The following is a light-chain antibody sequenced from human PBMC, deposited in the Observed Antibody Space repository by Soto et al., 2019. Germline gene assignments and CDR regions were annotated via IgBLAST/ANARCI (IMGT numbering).Light chain of an antibody. CDR2: DVT. V-gene: IGLV2-14*01. J-gene: IGLJ3*02. CDR1: SSDVGAYNY. CDR3: SSYTSSSTVV. Sequence: QSALTQPASVSGSPGQSVTISCSGSSSDVGAYNYVSWYQRHPGKAPKLMIYDVTNRPSGVSNRFSGSKSGNTASLTISGLQAEDEADYFCSSYTSSSTVVFGGGTKVTV.